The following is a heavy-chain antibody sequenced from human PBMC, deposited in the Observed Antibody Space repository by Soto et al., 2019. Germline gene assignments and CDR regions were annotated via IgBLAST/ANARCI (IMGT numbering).Heavy chain of an antibody. J-gene: IGHJ5*02. D-gene: IGHD3-10*01. CDR3: VKNSGWFNT. V-gene: IGHV3-23*01. CDR2: IDGSGGIT. CDR1: GFTFGTTD. Sequence: GGSLRLSCAASGFTFGTTDMSWVRQAPGEGLEWVSTIDGSGGITYYADSVKGRFTISRDNSRNTVYLQMNSLRGDDTALYYCVKNSGWFNTWGQGGLITV.